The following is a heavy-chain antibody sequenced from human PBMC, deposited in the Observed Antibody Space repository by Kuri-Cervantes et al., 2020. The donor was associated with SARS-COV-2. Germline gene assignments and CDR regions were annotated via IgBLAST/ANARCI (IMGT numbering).Heavy chain of an antibody. V-gene: IGHV3-23*01. D-gene: IGHD3-3*01. CDR1: GFTFTSYA. CDR2: ISGGGGST. CDR3: AKSSTITIFGVVIIPEYFQH. Sequence: GGSLRLSCATSGFTFTSYAMSWVRQAPGKGLEWVSTISGGGGSTYYADSVKGRFTISRDNSENTLYLQMNSLRAEDTAVYYCAKSSTITIFGVVIIPEYFQHWGQGTLVTVSS. J-gene: IGHJ1*01.